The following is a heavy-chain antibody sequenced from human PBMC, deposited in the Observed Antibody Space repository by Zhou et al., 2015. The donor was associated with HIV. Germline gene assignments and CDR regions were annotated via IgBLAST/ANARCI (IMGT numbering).Heavy chain of an antibody. V-gene: IGHV1-69*01. CDR3: TRDKRRGDYGMDV. J-gene: IGHJ6*02. CDR2: IIPFYGPP. CDR1: AGTFYTDA. Sequence: VQSGAEVKKSGSSVTVSCRSSAGTFYTDAMSWVRQAPRQGLEWMGGIIPFYGPPIFAKKFQGRVTITADESATAAYLELKRLTADDTAVYYCTRDKRRGDYGMDVWGPGTTIIVSS.